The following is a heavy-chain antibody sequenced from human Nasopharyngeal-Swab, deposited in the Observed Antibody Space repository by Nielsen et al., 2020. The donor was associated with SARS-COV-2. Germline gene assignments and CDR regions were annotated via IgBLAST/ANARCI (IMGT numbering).Heavy chain of an antibody. CDR2: IKQDGSEK. Sequence: GESLKISCAASGFTLSRHWMTWVRQAPGKGLELAANIKQDGSEKHYLDSVKGRFTISRDNANNSLSLQMNSLRAEDTGVYYCVRDDYTDYDNYFDPWGQGTLVTVSS. CDR1: GFTLSRHW. CDR3: VRDDYTDYDNYFDP. D-gene: IGHD4-11*01. V-gene: IGHV3-7*01. J-gene: IGHJ5*02.